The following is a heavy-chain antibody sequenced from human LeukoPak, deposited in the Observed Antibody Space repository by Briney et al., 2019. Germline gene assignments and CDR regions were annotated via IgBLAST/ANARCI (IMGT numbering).Heavy chain of an antibody. D-gene: IGHD2-15*01. CDR1: GFTFSSYA. V-gene: IGHV3-30*04. J-gene: IGHJ6*02. CDR3: ARVRYCSGGSCHYYYYGMDV. Sequence: PGGSLRLFCAASGFTFSSYAMHWVRQAPGKGLEWVAVISYDGSNKYYADSVKGRFTISRDNSKNTLYLQMNSLRAEDTAVYYCARVRYCSGGSCHYYYYGMDVWGQGTTVTVSS. CDR2: ISYDGSNK.